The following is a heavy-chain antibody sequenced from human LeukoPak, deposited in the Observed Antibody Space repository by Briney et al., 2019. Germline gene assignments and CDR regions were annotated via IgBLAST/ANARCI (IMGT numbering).Heavy chain of an antibody. Sequence: PGGSLRLSCAASGFTFSSYGIHWVRQAPGKGLEWVAVIWYDGSDKYYADSVKGRFTISRDNSKNTLYLQMNSLRAEDTAVYYCARDPQQWLVNYYFDYWGQGTLVTVSS. J-gene: IGHJ4*02. V-gene: IGHV3-33*01. CDR1: GFTFSSYG. CDR2: IWYDGSDK. CDR3: ARDPQQWLVNYYFDY. D-gene: IGHD6-19*01.